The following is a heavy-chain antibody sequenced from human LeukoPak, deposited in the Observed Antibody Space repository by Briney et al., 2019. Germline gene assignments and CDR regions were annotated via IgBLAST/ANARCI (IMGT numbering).Heavy chain of an antibody. D-gene: IGHD3-16*01. CDR3: GDLGGDPDY. CDR2: IENKARNYAT. CDR1: QCTFSDHY. J-gene: IGHJ4*02. V-gene: IGHV3-72*01. Sequence: GGSLRLSCAASQCTFSDHYMDWVRQAPGKGLEWVGRIENKARNYATEYAASVRARFIMSRDDSKRSMYLQMNSLKPEDTAVYYCGDLGGDPDYWGQGTLVTVSS.